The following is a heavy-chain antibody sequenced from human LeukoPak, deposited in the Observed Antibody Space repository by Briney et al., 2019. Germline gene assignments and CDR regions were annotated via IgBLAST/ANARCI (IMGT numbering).Heavy chain of an antibody. Sequence: GGSLRLSCAASRFTFSTYAMSWVRQAPGKGLEWVSTIISGGTTYYADSVMGRFTISRDNSKNTLYLQINSLRAEDTALYYCAKSLIAAAGTGAFDMWGQGTMVTVSS. CDR2: IISGGTT. D-gene: IGHD6-13*01. V-gene: IGHV3-23*01. J-gene: IGHJ3*02. CDR3: AKSLIAAAGTGAFDM. CDR1: RFTFSTYA.